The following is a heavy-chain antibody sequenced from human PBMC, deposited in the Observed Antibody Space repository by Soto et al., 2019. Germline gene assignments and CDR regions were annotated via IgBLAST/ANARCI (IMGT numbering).Heavy chain of an antibody. D-gene: IGHD3-22*01. CDR1: GFSFSSYS. Sequence: GGSLRLSCAASGFSFSSYSMNWVRQAPGKGLEWVSSISSSSSYIYYADSVKGRFTISRDNSKNTLYLQMNSLRAEDTAVYYCATYYDSSGYSFVFGYWGQGTLVTVSS. CDR2: ISSSSSYI. J-gene: IGHJ4*02. V-gene: IGHV3-21*04. CDR3: ATYYDSSGYSFVFGY.